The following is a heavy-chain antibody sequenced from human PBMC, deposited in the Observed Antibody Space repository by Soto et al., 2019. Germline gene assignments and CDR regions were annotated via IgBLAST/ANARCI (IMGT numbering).Heavy chain of an antibody. D-gene: IGHD3-22*01. Sequence: GGSLRLSCAASGFTFSSYSMNWVRQAPGKGLEWVSSISSSSSYIYYADSVKGRFTISRDNAKNSLYLQMNSLRAEDTAVYYCARDFGYYYDSSGYSYGMDVWGQGTTVTVSS. J-gene: IGHJ6*02. V-gene: IGHV3-21*01. CDR1: GFTFSSYS. CDR3: ARDFGYYYDSSGYSYGMDV. CDR2: ISSSSSYI.